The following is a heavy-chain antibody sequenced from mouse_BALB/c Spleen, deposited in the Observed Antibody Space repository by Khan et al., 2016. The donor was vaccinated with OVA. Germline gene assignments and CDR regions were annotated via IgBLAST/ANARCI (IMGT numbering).Heavy chain of an antibody. D-gene: IGHD2-4*01. CDR1: GFSLTTYG. J-gene: IGHJ3*01. CDR3: ARNYDYDEGLAY. CDR2: IWSGGST. Sequence: QVRLQQSGPGLVQPSQSLSITCTVSGFSLTTYGVHWVRQSPGKGLEWLGVIWSGGSTDYNAAFISRLSISKDSSKRQVFFKMNSLQVNDTAIYYCARNYDYDEGLAYWGQGTLVTVSA. V-gene: IGHV2-2*02.